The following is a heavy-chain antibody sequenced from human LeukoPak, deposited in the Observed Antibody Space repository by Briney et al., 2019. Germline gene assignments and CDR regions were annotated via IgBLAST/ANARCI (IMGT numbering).Heavy chain of an antibody. CDR2: ISYDGSNK. CDR3: ARDFSYVGASLDY. V-gene: IGHV3-30*19. Sequence: GGSLRLSCAASGFTFSSYGMHWVRQAPGKGLEWVAVISYDGSNKYYADSVKGRFTISRDNSKNTLYLQMNSLRAEDTAVYYCARDFSYVGASLDYWGQGTLVTVSS. J-gene: IGHJ4*02. D-gene: IGHD1-26*01. CDR1: GFTFSSYG.